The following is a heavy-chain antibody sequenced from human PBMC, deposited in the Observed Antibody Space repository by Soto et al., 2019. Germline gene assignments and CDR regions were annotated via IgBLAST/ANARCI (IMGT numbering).Heavy chain of an antibody. V-gene: IGHV1-18*04. Sequence: QVELVQSGVEIRKPGATVTVSCKTAGYTFSRFSITWLRQAPGQGLEWMGGISPYGGNTKYAQKAQGRVTITSAKSTNTDYMGLRGLRSDDTATDYCGKTTTCYSGRFDPWGQGTLVTVSS. CDR3: GKTTTCYSGRFDP. CDR2: ISPYGGNT. CDR1: GYTFSRFS. J-gene: IGHJ5*02. D-gene: IGHD2-15*01.